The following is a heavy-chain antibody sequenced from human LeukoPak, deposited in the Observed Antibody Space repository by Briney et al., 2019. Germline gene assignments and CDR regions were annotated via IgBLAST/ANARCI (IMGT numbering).Heavy chain of an antibody. CDR2: ISAYNGNT. CDR3: ARGEVGYDSSGYYQQIDY. D-gene: IGHD3-22*01. Sequence: ASVKVSCKASGYTFTSYGISWVRQAPGQGLEWMGWISAYNGNTNYAQKLQGRVTMTTDTSTSTAYMELRSLRSDDTAVYYCARGEVGYDSSGYYQQIDYWGQGTLVTVSS. J-gene: IGHJ4*02. CDR1: GYTFTSYG. V-gene: IGHV1-18*01.